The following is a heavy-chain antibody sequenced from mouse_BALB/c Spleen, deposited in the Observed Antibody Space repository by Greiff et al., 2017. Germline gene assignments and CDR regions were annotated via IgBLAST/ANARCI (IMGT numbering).Heavy chain of an antibody. D-gene: IGHD2-3*01. CDR3: AREDGFDY. J-gene: IGHJ2*01. V-gene: IGHV1-77*01. CDR1: GYTFTDYV. CDR2: IYPGSGST. Sequence: QVQLKQSGPELVKPGASVKMSCKASGYTFTDYVISWVKQRTGQGLEWIGEIYPGSGSTYYNEKFKGKATLTADKSSNTAYMQLSSLTSEDSAVYFCAREDGFDYWGQGTTLTVSS.